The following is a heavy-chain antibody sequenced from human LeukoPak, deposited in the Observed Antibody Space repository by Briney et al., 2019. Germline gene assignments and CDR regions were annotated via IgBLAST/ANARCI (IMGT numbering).Heavy chain of an antibody. D-gene: IGHD4-23*01. J-gene: IGHJ4*02. Sequence: SETLSLTCTVSGGSISSGDYYWSWIRQPPWKGLEWIGYIYYSGSTYYNPSLKSRVTISVDTSKNQFSLKLSSVTAADTAVYYCARGGRWMPFDYWGQGTLVTVSS. V-gene: IGHV4-30-4*08. CDR2: IYYSGST. CDR3: ARGGRWMPFDY. CDR1: GGSISSGDYY.